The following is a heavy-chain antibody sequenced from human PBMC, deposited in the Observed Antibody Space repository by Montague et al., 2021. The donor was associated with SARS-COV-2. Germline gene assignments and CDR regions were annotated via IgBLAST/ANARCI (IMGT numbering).Heavy chain of an antibody. Sequence: SDTLSLTCTVSGGSVRSSNDCWGWISEPPGKGLEWIANFYYSGNTYYNPSLKSRVTISVDTSNNQFSLKLSSVTAADTAVYYCARGPKMYGELADYWGQGTLVTVSS. CDR1: GGSVRSSNDC. CDR3: ARGPKMYGELADY. D-gene: IGHD4-17*01. V-gene: IGHV4-39*01. J-gene: IGHJ4*02. CDR2: FYYSGNT.